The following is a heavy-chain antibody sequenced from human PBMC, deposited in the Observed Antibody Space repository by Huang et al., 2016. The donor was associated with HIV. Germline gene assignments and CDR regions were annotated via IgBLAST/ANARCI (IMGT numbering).Heavy chain of an antibody. CDR2: ISGSGGST. CDR1: GFTFSSYA. Sequence: EVQLLESGGGLVQPGGSLRLSCAASGFTFSSYAMSWVRRAPGKGLEGVSAISGSGGSTYYADSVKGRFTISRDNSKNTLYLQMNSLRAEDTAVYYCAKGSITMIVVVISFDYWGQGTLVTVSS. J-gene: IGHJ4*02. CDR3: AKGSITMIVVVISFDY. V-gene: IGHV3-23*01. D-gene: IGHD3-22*01.